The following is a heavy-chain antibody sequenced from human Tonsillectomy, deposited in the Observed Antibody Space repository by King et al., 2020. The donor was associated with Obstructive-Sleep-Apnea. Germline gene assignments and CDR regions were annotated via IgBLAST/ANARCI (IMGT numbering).Heavy chain of an antibody. D-gene: IGHD3-22*01. J-gene: IGHJ4*02. V-gene: IGHV1-24*01. Sequence: QLVQSGAEVKKPGASVRVSCKVSGYTLTELPIYWVRQAPGKGLEWMGGFDPEDGETIYAQKFQGRVTMTEDTSTDTAYLDLSFLRSEDTAVYYCATSKPRIVAVMVYWGQGTLVTVSS. CDR3: ATSKPRIVAVMVY. CDR1: GYTLTELP. CDR2: FDPEDGET.